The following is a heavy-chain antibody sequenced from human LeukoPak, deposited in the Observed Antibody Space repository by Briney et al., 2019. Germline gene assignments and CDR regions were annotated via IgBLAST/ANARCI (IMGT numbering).Heavy chain of an antibody. Sequence: GGSLRLSCAASGFTFSDYYMSWIRQAPGKGLEWVSYISSSGSTIYYADSVKGRFTISRDNAKNSLYLQMNSLRAEDTAVYYCARGRYYYGSGRIPYYYYGMDVWGKGTTVTVSS. CDR3: ARGRYYYGSGRIPYYYYGMDV. CDR1: GFTFSDYY. CDR2: ISSSGSTI. V-gene: IGHV3-11*01. D-gene: IGHD3-10*01. J-gene: IGHJ6*04.